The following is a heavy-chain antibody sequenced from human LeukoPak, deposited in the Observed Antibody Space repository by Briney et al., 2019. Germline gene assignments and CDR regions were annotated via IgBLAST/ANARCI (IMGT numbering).Heavy chain of an antibody. J-gene: IGHJ4*02. CDR2: INPNSGGT. D-gene: IGHD3-16*01. CDR1: GYTFTGYY. CDR3: ARERGGEIASSGDFDY. Sequence: ASVKVSCKASGYTFTGYYMHWVRQAPGQGLEWMGWINPNSGGTNYAQKFQGRVTMTRDTSISTAYMELSRLRSDDTAVYYCARERGGEIASSGDFDYWGQGTLVTVSS. V-gene: IGHV1-2*02.